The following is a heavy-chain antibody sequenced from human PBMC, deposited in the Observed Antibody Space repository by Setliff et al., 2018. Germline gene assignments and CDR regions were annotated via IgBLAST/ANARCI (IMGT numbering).Heavy chain of an antibody. CDR3: ARGRDGYNDFDY. J-gene: IGHJ4*02. V-gene: IGHV4-38-2*01. D-gene: IGHD5-12*01. Sequence: PSETLSLTCGVSGYSISSGYDWGWIRQPPGKGLEWIGSIYYGGTTFYNPSLKSRVTISVDTSKNQFSLRLSSVTAADTAVYYCARGRDGYNDFDYWGQGTLVTVSS. CDR1: GYSISSGYD. CDR2: IYYGGTT.